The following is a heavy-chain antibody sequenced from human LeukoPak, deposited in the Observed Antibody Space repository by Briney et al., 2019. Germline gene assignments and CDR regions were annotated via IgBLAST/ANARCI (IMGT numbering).Heavy chain of an antibody. CDR2: IYNSWST. D-gene: IGHD4-17*01. J-gene: IGHJ4*02. V-gene: IGHV4-59*08. CDR3: ARRGPGGGEYFDY. CDR1: DGSISGHY. Sequence: SETLSLTCTVSDGSISGHYWSWIRQPPGKGLEWIAYIYNSWSTNYNPPLKSRVTISVDTSKNQVSLTLSSVTAADSAVYYCARRGPGGGEYFDYWGQGTLVNVSS.